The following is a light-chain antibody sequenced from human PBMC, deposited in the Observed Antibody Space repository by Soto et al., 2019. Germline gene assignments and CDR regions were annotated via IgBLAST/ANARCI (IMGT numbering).Light chain of an antibody. CDR3: QQYNIWLT. CDR2: GAS. V-gene: IGKV3-15*01. Sequence: EIVMTQSPATLSVSPGGRATLSCRASQNLNSNLAWYQQKPGQAPRLLIYGASTRATGIPARFSGSGSGTEFTLTISSLQSEDFAVYYCQQYNIWLTFGGGTTVEIK. J-gene: IGKJ4*01. CDR1: QNLNSN.